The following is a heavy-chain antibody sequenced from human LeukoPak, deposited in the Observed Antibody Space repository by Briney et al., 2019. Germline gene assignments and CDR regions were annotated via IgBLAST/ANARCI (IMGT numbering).Heavy chain of an antibody. D-gene: IGHD5-18*01. V-gene: IGHV1-24*01. CDR1: GYTLTELS. Sequence: ASVKVSCKVSGYTLTELSMHWVRQAPGKGLEWMGGFDPEDGETIYAQKFQGRVTMTEDTSTDTAYMELSSLRSEDTAVYYCATVQTTRIQLWLRDQSLFDYWGQGTLVTVSS. CDR3: ATVQTTRIQLWLRDQSLFDY. J-gene: IGHJ4*02. CDR2: FDPEDGET.